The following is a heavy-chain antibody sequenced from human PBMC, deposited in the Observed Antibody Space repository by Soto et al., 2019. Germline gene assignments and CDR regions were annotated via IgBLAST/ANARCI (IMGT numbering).Heavy chain of an antibody. J-gene: IGHJ4*02. CDR3: ATSYGSGSSHFDS. CDR2: IIPMLGMS. V-gene: IGHV1-69*02. Sequence: QVHLVQFGAEVRKPGSSVKVSCTASGGTFNTHTISWVRQAPGLGLEWMGRIIPMLGMSNSPHKFQGRVSITADKSTSPVYMALSRLTSDDTAVYHCATSYGSGSSHFDSWGQGTLVTVSS. D-gene: IGHD3-10*01. CDR1: GGTFNTHT.